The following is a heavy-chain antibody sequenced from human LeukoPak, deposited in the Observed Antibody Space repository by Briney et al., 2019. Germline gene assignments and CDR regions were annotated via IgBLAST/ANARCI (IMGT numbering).Heavy chain of an antibody. D-gene: IGHD4-23*01. CDR2: IIPILGIA. CDR3: ARAMTTVVTLDY. J-gene: IGHJ4*02. V-gene: IGHV1-69*04. CDR1: GGTFISYA. Sequence: ASVQFSSKASGGTFISYAISWVRQAPGQRLEWMGRIIPILGIANYAQKFQGRVTITADKSTSTAYMELSSLRSEDTAVYYCARAMTTVVTLDYWGQGTLVTVSS.